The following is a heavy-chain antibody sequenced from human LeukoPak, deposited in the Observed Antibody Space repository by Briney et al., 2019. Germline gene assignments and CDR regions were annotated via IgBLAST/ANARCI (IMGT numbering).Heavy chain of an antibody. CDR1: GYTFTSYD. V-gene: IGHV1-8*01. D-gene: IGHD1-1*01. Sequence: GASVKVSYKASGYTFTSYDINWVRQATGQGLEWMGWMNPNSGNTGYAQKFQGRVTMTRNTSISTAYMELSSLRSEDTAVYYCARGRVDNWNDNWFDPWGQGTLVTVSS. J-gene: IGHJ5*02. CDR2: MNPNSGNT. CDR3: ARGRVDNWNDNWFDP.